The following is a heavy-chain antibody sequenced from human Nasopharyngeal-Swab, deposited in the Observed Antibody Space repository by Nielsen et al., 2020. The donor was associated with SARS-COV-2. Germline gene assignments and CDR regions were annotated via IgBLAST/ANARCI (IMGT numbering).Heavy chain of an antibody. CDR3: ARVFDYYDSSGYYIRYYYYYMDV. CDR1: GGSISSYY. J-gene: IGHJ6*03. D-gene: IGHD3-22*01. CDR2: IYYSGGT. Sequence: GSLSLSCTVSGGSISSYYWSWIRQPPGKGLEWIGYIYYSGGTNYNPSLKSRVTISVDTSKNQFSLKLSSVTAADTAVYHCARVFDYYDSSGYYIRYYYYYMDVWGKGTTVTVSS. V-gene: IGHV4-59*01.